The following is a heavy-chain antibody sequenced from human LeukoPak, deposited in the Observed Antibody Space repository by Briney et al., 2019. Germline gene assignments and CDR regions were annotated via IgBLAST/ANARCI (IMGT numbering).Heavy chain of an antibody. CDR1: GGSISSYY. CDR3: ARGDFWSGFDC. V-gene: IGHV4-59*01. D-gene: IGHD3-3*01. CDR2: MYYSGST. Sequence: SETLSLTCTVSGGSISSYYWSWIRQPPGKGLEWIGYMYYSGSTNYNPSLKSRVTISVDTSKNQFSLKLSSVTAADTAVYYCARGDFWSGFDCWSQGTLVTVSS. J-gene: IGHJ4*02.